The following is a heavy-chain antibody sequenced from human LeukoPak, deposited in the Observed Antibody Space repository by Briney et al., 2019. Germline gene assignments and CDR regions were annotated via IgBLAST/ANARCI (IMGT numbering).Heavy chain of an antibody. D-gene: IGHD6-19*01. CDR3: ARDGIFSSGWYDY. V-gene: IGHV1-69*04. Sequence: SVKVSCKASGGTFSSYAISWVRQAPGQGLERMGRIIPILGIANYAQKFQGRVTITADKSTSTAYMELSSLRSEDTAVYYCARDGIFSSGWYDYWGQGTLVTVSS. CDR1: GGTFSSYA. CDR2: IIPILGIA. J-gene: IGHJ4*02.